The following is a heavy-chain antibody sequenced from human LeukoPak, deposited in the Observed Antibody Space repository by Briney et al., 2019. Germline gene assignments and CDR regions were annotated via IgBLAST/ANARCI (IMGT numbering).Heavy chain of an antibody. CDR2: LKQDGSEK. CDR3: ARVRGSGYYFDY. V-gene: IGHV3-7*01. J-gene: IGHJ4*02. CDR1: GFTFSSYW. Sequence: GGSLRLSCAASGFTFSSYWMSWVRQAPGKGREWGANLKQDGSEKYTVDSVKGRFTISRDNAKNSLYLQMNRVRAEETAVYYCARVRGSGYYFDYGGQGTLVTVPS. D-gene: IGHD3-10*01.